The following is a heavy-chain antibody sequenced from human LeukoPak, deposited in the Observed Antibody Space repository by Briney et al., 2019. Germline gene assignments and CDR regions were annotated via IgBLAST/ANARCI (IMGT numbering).Heavy chain of an antibody. CDR3: ATEGRIVGATAPGY. D-gene: IGHD1-26*01. CDR1: VYTLTELS. CDR2: FDPEDGET. J-gene: IGHJ4*02. V-gene: IGHV1-24*01. Sequence: ASVTVSCKVSVYTLTELSMHWVRQAPGKGREWMGGFDPEDGETIYAQKFQGRVTMTEDTSTDTAYMELSRLRSEDTAVYYFATEGRIVGATAPGYWGQGTLVTVSS.